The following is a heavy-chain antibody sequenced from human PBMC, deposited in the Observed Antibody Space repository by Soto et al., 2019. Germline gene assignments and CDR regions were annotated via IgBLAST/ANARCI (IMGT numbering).Heavy chain of an antibody. D-gene: IGHD2-15*01. V-gene: IGHV4-59*01. CDR2: IYYSGST. CDR1: GGSISSYY. CDR3: ARAWGRVFDY. Sequence: PSETLSLTCTVSGGSISSYYWSWIRQPPGKGLEWIGYIYYSGSTNYNPSLKSRVTISVDTSKNQFSLKLSSVTAADTAVYYCARAWGRVFDYWGQGILVTVSS. J-gene: IGHJ4*02.